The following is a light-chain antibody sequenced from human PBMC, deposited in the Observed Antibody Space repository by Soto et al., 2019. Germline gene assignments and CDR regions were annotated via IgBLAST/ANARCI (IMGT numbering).Light chain of an antibody. V-gene: IGKV1-12*01. Sequence: ILLPKSPSSLSASVVDRVTITCRASQGIDTSLAWYKQKPGKAPKLLIYAESNFQSGVPSRFSGSGSGTHVNLTISSLQPEECATDYCQQANAFPLNVGQGTQLEIK. CDR1: QGIDTS. CDR3: QQANAFPLN. J-gene: IGKJ5*01. CDR2: AES.